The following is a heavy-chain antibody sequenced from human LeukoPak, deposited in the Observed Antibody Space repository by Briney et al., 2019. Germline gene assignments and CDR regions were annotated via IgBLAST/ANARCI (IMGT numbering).Heavy chain of an antibody. CDR2: ISYDGSNK. Sequence: GGSLRLSCAASGFTFSSYAMHWVRQAPGKGLEWVAVISYDGSNKYYADSVKGRFTISRDNSKNTLYLQMNSLRAEDTAVYYCARGYYYDSSGSNFDYWGQGTLVTVSS. CDR1: GFTFSSYA. D-gene: IGHD3-22*01. CDR3: ARGYYYDSSGSNFDY. J-gene: IGHJ4*02. V-gene: IGHV3-30-3*01.